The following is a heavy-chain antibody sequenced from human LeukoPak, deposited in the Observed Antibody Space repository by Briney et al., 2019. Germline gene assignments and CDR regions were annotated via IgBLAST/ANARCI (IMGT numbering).Heavy chain of an antibody. V-gene: IGHV1-2*04. CDR3: ATGGEASNTWYPHYFDY. J-gene: IGHJ4*02. CDR2: INPNSGGT. Sequence: ASVKVSCKASGYTFTGYYMHWVRQAPGQGLEWMGWINPNSGGTNYAQKFQGWVTMTRDTSISTAYMELSRLRSDDTAVYYCATGGEASNTWYPHYFDYWGQGSQVTVSS. D-gene: IGHD2-8*02. CDR1: GYTFTGYY.